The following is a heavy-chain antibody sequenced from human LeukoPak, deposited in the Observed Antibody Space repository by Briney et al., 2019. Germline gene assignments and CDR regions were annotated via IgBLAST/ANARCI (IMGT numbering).Heavy chain of an antibody. CDR1: GFTFSSYA. V-gene: IGHV3-30-3*01. Sequence: GGSLRLSCAASGFTFSSYAMHWVRQAPGKGLEWVAVISYDGSNKYYADSVKGRFTIPRDNSKNTLYLQMNSLRAEDTAVYYCARDPSGFIAVAGTDWFDPWGQGTLVTVSS. J-gene: IGHJ5*02. D-gene: IGHD6-19*01. CDR3: ARDPSGFIAVAGTDWFDP. CDR2: ISYDGSNK.